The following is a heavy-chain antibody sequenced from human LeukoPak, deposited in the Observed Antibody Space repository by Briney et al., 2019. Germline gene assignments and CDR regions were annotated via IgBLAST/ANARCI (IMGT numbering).Heavy chain of an antibody. CDR1: GFTFSDYY. J-gene: IGHJ5*02. D-gene: IGHD6-13*01. CDR2: ISSSSSYT. CDR3: ARLIAAAGSHWFDP. V-gene: IGHV3-11*03. Sequence: GGSLRLSCAAPGFTFSDYYMSWIRQAPGKGLEWVSYISSSSSYTNYADSVKGRFTISRDNAKNSLYLQMNSLRAEDTAVYYCARLIAAAGSHWFDPWGQGTLVTVSS.